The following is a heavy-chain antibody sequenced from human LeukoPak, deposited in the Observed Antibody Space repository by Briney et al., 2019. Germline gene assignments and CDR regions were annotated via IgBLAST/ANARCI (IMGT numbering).Heavy chain of an antibody. J-gene: IGHJ3*01. V-gene: IGHV3-30*18. CDR2: ISYDGTNK. CDR3: AKANWNSPSDAFDV. CDR1: GFTFSSYG. D-gene: IGHD1-7*01. Sequence: GRSLRLSCAASGFTFSSYGMHWVRQAPGKGLEWVAGISYDGTNKYYADSVKGRFTISRDNSKNTLYLQMNSLRAEDTAVYYCAKANWNSPSDAFDVWGQGTMVTVSS.